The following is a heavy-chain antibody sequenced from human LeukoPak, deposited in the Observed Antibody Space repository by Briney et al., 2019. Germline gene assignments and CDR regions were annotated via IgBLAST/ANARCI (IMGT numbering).Heavy chain of an antibody. CDR2: ISYDGSNK. CDR1: GFTFSSYG. D-gene: IGHD3-22*01. J-gene: IGHJ4*02. V-gene: IGHV3-30*18. CDR3: AKDSSAYYRYFDY. Sequence: AGGSLRLSCAASGFTFSSYGMHWVRQAPGKGLEWVAVISYDGSNKYYADSVKGRFTILRDNSKNTLSLQMNSLRAEDTAVYYCAKDSSAYYRYFDYWGQGTLVIVSS.